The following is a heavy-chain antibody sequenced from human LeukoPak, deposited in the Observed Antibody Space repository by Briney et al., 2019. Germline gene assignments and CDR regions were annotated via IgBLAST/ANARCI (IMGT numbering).Heavy chain of an antibody. CDR3: AKDPGGNGPYYYYMDV. J-gene: IGHJ6*03. D-gene: IGHD3-10*01. CDR2: IYSGGST. Sequence: GGSLRLSCAASGFTVSSNYMNWVRQAPGKGLEWVSVIYSGGSTYYADSVKGRFTISRDNSKNTLYLQMNSLRAEDTAVYYCAKDPGGNGPYYYYMDVWGKGTTVTVSS. CDR1: GFTVSSNY. V-gene: IGHV3-53*05.